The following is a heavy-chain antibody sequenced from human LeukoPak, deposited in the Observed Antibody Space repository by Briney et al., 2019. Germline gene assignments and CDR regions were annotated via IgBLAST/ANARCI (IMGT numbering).Heavy chain of an antibody. CDR2: IRYDGSNK. D-gene: IGHD3-10*01. Sequence: GGSLRLSCAASGFTFSNFAMHWVRQAPGKGLEWVAFIRYDGSNKYYADSVKGRFTISRDNSKNTLYLQMNSLRAEDTAVYYCAKDRAAGVLLWFGELFGYWGQGTLVTVSS. CDR3: AKDRAAGVLLWFGELFGY. J-gene: IGHJ4*02. V-gene: IGHV3-30*02. CDR1: GFTFSNFA.